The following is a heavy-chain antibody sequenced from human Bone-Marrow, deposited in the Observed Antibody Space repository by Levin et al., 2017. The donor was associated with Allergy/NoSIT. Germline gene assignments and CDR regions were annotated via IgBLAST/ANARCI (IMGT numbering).Heavy chain of an antibody. V-gene: IGHV3-21*01. Sequence: GESLKISCATSGFPFSTYGMAWVRQAPGKGLEWVASITTTSNYIHYADSVKGRFTISRDNAKNSLSMQMNRLRGEDTAVYYCARAAGAACRGGMDVWGQGATVTVSS. CDR3: ARAAGAACRGGMDV. CDR2: ITTTSNYI. J-gene: IGHJ6*02. CDR1: GFPFSTYG. D-gene: IGHD1-26*01.